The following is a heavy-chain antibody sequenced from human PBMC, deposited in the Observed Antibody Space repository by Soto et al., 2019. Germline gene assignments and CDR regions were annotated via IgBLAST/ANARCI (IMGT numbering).Heavy chain of an antibody. CDR2: ISGSDGRT. CDR1: GFTLSIND. Sequence: GGSLRLSCSASGFTLSINDMSWVRQAPGKGLEWVSSISGSDGRTYYADSVKGRFTISRDNSKNTLYLQMSSLRVVDTAVYYCAKYYSASGSNWFDTWGRGTLVTVSS. D-gene: IGHD3-10*01. CDR3: AKYYSASGSNWFDT. V-gene: IGHV3-23*01. J-gene: IGHJ5*02.